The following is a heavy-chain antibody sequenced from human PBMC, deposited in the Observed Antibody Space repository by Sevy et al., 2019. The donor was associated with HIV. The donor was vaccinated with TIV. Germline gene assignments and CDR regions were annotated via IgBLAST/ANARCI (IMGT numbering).Heavy chain of an antibody. Sequence: GGSLRLSCAASGFTFSTYAMAWVRQAPGKGLEWVSGISGSGGSTYYADSVKGRFTISRDNSKNTLYLQMNSLRAEDTAVYYCANQYYDILTGYYSNFDYWGQRTLVTVSS. J-gene: IGHJ4*02. V-gene: IGHV3-23*01. CDR2: ISGSGGST. CDR1: GFTFSTYA. D-gene: IGHD3-9*01. CDR3: ANQYYDILTGYYSNFDY.